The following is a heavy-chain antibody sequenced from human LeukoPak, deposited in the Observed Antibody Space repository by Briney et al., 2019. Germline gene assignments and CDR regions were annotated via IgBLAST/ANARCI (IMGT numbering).Heavy chain of an antibody. CDR1: GFTFSSYA. V-gene: IGHV3-23*01. D-gene: IGHD3-10*01. J-gene: IGHJ3*02. CDR3: ARGAYYYGSGSYFNAFDI. Sequence: GGSLRLSCAASGFTFSSYAMTWVRQAPGEGLQWVSDISGSGSSAYYADSVKGRFTISRDNSKNTLYLQMNSLRAEDTAVYYCARGAYYYGSGSYFNAFDIWGQGTMVTVSS. CDR2: ISGSGSSA.